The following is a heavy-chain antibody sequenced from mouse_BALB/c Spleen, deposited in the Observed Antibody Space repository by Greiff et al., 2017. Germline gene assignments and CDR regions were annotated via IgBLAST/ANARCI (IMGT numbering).Heavy chain of an antibody. V-gene: IGHV5-6*01. CDR2: ISSGGSYT. CDR1: GFTFSSYG. Sequence: DVHLVESGGDLVKPGGSLKLSCAASGFTFSSYGMSWVRQTPDKRLEWVATISSGGSYTYYPDSVKGRFTISRDNAKNTLYLQMSSLKSEDTAMYYCASDGYSNYFDYWGQGTTLTVSS. J-gene: IGHJ2*01. D-gene: IGHD2-3*01. CDR3: ASDGYSNYFDY.